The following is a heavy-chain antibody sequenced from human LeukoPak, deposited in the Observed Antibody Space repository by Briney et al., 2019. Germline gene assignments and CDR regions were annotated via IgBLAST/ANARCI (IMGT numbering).Heavy chain of an antibody. D-gene: IGHD2-15*01. CDR2: LWSDGSNT. CDR1: GFNFRRYG. Sequence: PGGSLRLSCAASGFNFRRYGLHWVRQAPGKSLECVAFLWSDGSNTNYADSVKGRFTISRDNAKNSLYLEMSSLRDEDTAVYYCAPDFNRGGRDHYWGQGTLVTVSS. CDR3: APDFNRGGRDHY. V-gene: IGHV3-30*02. J-gene: IGHJ4*02.